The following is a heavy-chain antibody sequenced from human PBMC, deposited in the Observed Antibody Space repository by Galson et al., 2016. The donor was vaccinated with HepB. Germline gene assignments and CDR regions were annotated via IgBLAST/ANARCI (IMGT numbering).Heavy chain of an antibody. CDR2: ISHDGTTT. J-gene: IGHJ4*02. Sequence: SLRLSCAVSGFTVGNNFMTWVRQAPGKGLDWVAVISHDGTTTYSADSVKGRFTISRDNSKHTLYLQMTSLRPEDTAIYYCAGAFDYWGQGILVTVSS. V-gene: IGHV3-30*03. CDR1: GFTVGNNF. CDR3: AGAFDY.